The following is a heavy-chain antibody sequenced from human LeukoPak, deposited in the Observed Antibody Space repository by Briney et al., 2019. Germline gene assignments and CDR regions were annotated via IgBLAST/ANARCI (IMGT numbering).Heavy chain of an antibody. CDR2: IYYTGST. Sequence: SETLSLTCSVSGGSISSTDYYWGWIRQPPGKGPEWIGSIYYTGSTFYNPSLKSRVTISVDTSKTQFSLKLTSVTAADTAVYYCARHITVSYDAFDLWGRGTMVTVSS. CDR3: ARHITVSYDAFDL. J-gene: IGHJ3*01. CDR1: GGSISSTDYY. V-gene: IGHV4-39*01. D-gene: IGHD6-19*01.